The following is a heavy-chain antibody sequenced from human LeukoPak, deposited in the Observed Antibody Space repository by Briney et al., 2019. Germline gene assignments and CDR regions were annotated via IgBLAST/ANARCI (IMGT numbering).Heavy chain of an antibody. CDR3: ARDGRGGHNDF. CDR2: ISSSGNTT. V-gene: IGHV3-11*04. CDR1: GFTFSDYY. D-gene: IGHD4-23*01. J-gene: IGHJ4*02. Sequence: GGSLRLSCAASGFTFSDYYMSWIRQAPGKGLECVSYISSSGNTTYYSDSVRGRFTISRDNAKNSLFLQMDGLRVDDTAVYFCARDGRGGHNDFWGQGTLITVSS.